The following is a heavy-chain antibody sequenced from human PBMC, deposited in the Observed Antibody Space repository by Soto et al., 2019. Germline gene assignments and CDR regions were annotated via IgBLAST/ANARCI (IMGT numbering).Heavy chain of an antibody. Sequence: PGGSLRLSCSASGFSLTDYYMSWFRQAPGKGLEWLSYIDGTSSFTDYADSVNGRFTISRDNAKKSLYLQMNSLSPEDTARYYCARAARLLYNNNWFDLWGQGTMVTVSS. V-gene: IGHV3-11*06. D-gene: IGHD1-20*01. CDR1: GFSLTDYY. CDR3: ARAARLLYNNNWFDL. CDR2: IDGTSSFT. J-gene: IGHJ5*01.